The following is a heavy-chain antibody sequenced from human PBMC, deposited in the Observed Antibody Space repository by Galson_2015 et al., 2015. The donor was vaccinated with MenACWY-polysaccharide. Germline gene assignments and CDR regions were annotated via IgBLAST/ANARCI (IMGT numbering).Heavy chain of an antibody. J-gene: IGHJ5*02. D-gene: IGHD1-26*01. Sequence: SVKVSCKASGYTSTSYDINWVRQATGQGLEWMGWMNPNSGNTGYAQKFQGRVTMTRNTSISTAYMELSSLRSEDTAVYYCARGLVGATKRGWFDPWGQGTLVTVSS. CDR2: MNPNSGNT. CDR1: GYTSTSYD. CDR3: ARGLVGATKRGWFDP. V-gene: IGHV1-8*01.